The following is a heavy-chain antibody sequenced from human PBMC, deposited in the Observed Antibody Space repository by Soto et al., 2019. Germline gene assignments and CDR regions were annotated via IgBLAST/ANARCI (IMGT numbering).Heavy chain of an antibody. Sequence: EVQLVESGGGLVQPGRSLRLSCAASGFTFDDYVMHWVRQAPGKGLEWVSGISWNSGSIGYADSVKGRFTISRDNAKNSLYLQMNSLRAEDTALYYCAKDKVGKDYGFCDYWGQGTLVTVSS. J-gene: IGHJ4*02. V-gene: IGHV3-9*01. CDR1: GFTFDDYV. CDR3: AKDKVGKDYGFCDY. CDR2: ISWNSGSI. D-gene: IGHD4-17*01.